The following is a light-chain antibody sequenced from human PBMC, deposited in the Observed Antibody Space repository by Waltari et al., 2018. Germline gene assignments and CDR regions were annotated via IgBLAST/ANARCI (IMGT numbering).Light chain of an antibody. Sequence: SYELTQPPSVSVSPGQTASIPCSGDELGDKYACWYQQKPGQSPVLVIYKDSKRPSGIPGRFSGSNSGNTATLTISGTQAMDEADYYCQAWDSSTACVVFGGGTKLTVL. J-gene: IGLJ2*01. CDR2: KDS. CDR3: QAWDSSTACVV. CDR1: ELGDKY. V-gene: IGLV3-1*01.